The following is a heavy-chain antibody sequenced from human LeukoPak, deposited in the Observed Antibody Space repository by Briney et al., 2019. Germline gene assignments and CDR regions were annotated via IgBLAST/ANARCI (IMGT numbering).Heavy chain of an antibody. D-gene: IGHD3-10*01. CDR2: IRSDGSNK. J-gene: IGHJ4*02. V-gene: IGHV3-30*02. CDR3: ARGSFVHYYGSGSYRNRAGFDY. CDR1: GFTFSSYG. Sequence: GGSPRLSCAASGFTFSSYGMHWVRQAPGKGLEWVAFIRSDGSNKYYADSVKGRFTISRDNSKLYLQMNSLRAEDTAVYYCARGSFVHYYGSGSYRNRAGFDYWGQGTLVTVSS.